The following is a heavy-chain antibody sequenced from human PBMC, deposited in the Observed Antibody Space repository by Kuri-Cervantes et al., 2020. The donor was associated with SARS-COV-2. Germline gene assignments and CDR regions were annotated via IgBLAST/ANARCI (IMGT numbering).Heavy chain of an antibody. Sequence: GSLRLSCAVYGGSFSGYYWSWIRQPPGKGLEWIGEINHSGSTNYNPSLKSRVTISVDTSKNQFSLKLSSVTAADTAVHYCARGVVAAVAGTLITIYYYGMDVWGQGTTVTVSS. CDR1: GGSFSGYY. CDR2: INHSGST. CDR3: ARGVVAAVAGTLITIYYYGMDV. J-gene: IGHJ6*02. D-gene: IGHD6-19*01. V-gene: IGHV4-34*01.